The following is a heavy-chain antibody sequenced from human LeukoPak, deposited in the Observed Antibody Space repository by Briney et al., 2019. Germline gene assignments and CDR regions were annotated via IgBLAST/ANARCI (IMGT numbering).Heavy chain of an antibody. Sequence: SETLSLTCTVSGGSISSGSYNWSWIRQPAGKGLEWIGRIYTSGSTNYNPSLKSRVTISVDTSKNQFSLKLSSVTAADTAVYYCARDLVVVVPAAIDYFDYWGQGTLVTVSS. J-gene: IGHJ4*02. CDR1: GGSISSGSYN. CDR2: IYTSGST. CDR3: ARDLVVVVPAAIDYFDY. D-gene: IGHD2-2*02. V-gene: IGHV4-61*02.